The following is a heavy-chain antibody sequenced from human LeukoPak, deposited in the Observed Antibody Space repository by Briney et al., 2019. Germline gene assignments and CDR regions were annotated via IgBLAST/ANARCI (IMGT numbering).Heavy chain of an antibody. J-gene: IGHJ4*02. D-gene: IGHD5-12*01. V-gene: IGHV4-4*07. CDR1: GGSISSYY. Sequence: QTSETLSLTCTVSGGSISSYYWTWIRQPAGKGLEWIGRIYTTGSTNYNPSLNSRVTMSVDTSKNQFSLKLSSVTAADTAVYYCARGYEGGRIDYWGQGTLVTVSS. CDR3: ARGYEGGRIDY. CDR2: IYTTGST.